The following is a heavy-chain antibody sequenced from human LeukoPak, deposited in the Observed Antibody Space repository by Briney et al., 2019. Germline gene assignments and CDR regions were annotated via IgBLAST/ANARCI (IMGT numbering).Heavy chain of an antibody. Sequence: GGPLSLSCAASGFTFSTYGRHWVRKAPGKGLEWVPVISYDGSNKYYADSVKGRFTISRDNSKNTLYLQMNSLRAEDTAVYYCAKEDDYGGNSEKIQSGYFDYWGQGTLVTVSS. CDR3: AKEDDYGGNSEKIQSGYFDY. D-gene: IGHD4-23*01. J-gene: IGHJ4*02. CDR2: ISYDGSNK. CDR1: GFTFSTYG. V-gene: IGHV3-30*18.